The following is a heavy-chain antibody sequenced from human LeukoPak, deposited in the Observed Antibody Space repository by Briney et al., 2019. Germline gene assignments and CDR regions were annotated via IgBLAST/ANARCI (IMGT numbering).Heavy chain of an antibody. CDR1: GFTFGTYA. CDR2: ITDTGGDT. D-gene: IGHD3-10*01. CDR3: AKGSSGSRPYYFDY. V-gene: IGHV3-23*01. J-gene: IGHJ4*02. Sequence: GGSLRLSCAASGFTFGTYAMSWVRQAPGKILEWVSPITDTGGDTYSADSVKGRFIISRDNSKNTLYLQMNSLRAEDTAVYYCAKGSSGSRPYYFDYWGQGTLVTVSS.